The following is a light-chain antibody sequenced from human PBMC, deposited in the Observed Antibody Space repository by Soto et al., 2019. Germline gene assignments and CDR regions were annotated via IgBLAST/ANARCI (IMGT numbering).Light chain of an antibody. CDR3: QQAFSFPFT. V-gene: IGKV1-39*01. CDR1: QSISNY. CDR2: AAS. Sequence: DIQMTQSPSSLSASVGDRVTITCRASQSISNYLNWYQQKLGKAPKLLIYAASSLQSGVPSRFSGSGSGTDFTLTISSLQSEDFATYYCQQAFSFPFTFGPGTKVDIK. J-gene: IGKJ3*01.